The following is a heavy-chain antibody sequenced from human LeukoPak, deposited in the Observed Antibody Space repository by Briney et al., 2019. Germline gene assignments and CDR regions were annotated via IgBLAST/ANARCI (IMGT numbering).Heavy chain of an antibody. CDR3: AKDLRESSGWHGNFDY. CDR1: GFTFSSYG. CDR2: ISGSGGST. D-gene: IGHD6-19*01. V-gene: IGHV3-23*01. J-gene: IGHJ4*02. Sequence: GGTLRLSCAASGFTFSSYGMSWVRQPPGKGLEWVSAISGSGGSTYYADSVKGRFTISRDNSKNTLYLQMNSLRAEDTAVYYCAKDLRESSGWHGNFDYWGQGTLVTVSS.